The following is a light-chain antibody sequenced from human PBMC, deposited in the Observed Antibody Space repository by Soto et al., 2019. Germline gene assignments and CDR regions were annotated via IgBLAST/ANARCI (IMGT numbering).Light chain of an antibody. CDR3: SSFTSRFTFNYI. CDR2: EVT. Sequence: QSALTQPASVSGSPGQSITISCTGTSSDVGGYNYVSWYQQHPGKAPKIIIYEVTNRPSGVSNRFSGSKSVNTASLTISGLQAEDDADYYCSSFTSRFTFNYIFGTGTKLTVL. V-gene: IGLV2-14*01. CDR1: SSDVGGYNY. J-gene: IGLJ1*01.